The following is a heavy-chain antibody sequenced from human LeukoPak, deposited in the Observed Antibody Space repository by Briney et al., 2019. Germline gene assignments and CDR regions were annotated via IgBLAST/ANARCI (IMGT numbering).Heavy chain of an antibody. J-gene: IGHJ4*02. CDR3: ARQFPYGGNCPDY. Sequence: ASVKVSCKASGYTFTSYATNWVRQAPGQGLEWMGGINTNTGNPTYAQGFTGRFVFSLDTSVSTAYLQISSLKAEDTAVYFCARQFPYGGNCPDYWGRGTLVTVSS. D-gene: IGHD4-23*01. CDR2: INTNTGNP. CDR1: GYTFTSYA. V-gene: IGHV7-4-1*02.